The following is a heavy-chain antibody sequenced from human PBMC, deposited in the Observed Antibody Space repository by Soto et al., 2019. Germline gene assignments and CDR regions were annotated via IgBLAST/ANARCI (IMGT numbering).Heavy chain of an antibody. Sequence: PSETLSLTCTVSGGSISSYYWSWIRQPPGKGLEWIGYTYYSGSTNYNPSRKSRVTISVDTSKNQFSLKLSSVTAADTAVYYCARGQRGSGYLYYFDYWGQGTLVTVSS. CDR3: ARGQRGSGYLYYFDY. CDR1: GGSISSYY. J-gene: IGHJ4*02. CDR2: TYYSGST. D-gene: IGHD3-22*01. V-gene: IGHV4-59*01.